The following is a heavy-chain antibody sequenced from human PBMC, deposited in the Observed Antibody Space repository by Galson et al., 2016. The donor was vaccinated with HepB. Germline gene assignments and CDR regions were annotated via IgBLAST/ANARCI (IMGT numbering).Heavy chain of an antibody. D-gene: IGHD1-26*01. V-gene: IGHV3-23*01. J-gene: IGHJ3*01. CDR1: GLNLSGYD. Sequence: SLRLSCAASGLNLSGYDMTWVRQAPQKGLEWVSGIRFRSGSTFYADFARGRFTISGDISKNTLYLQMKNLRADDSALYSCAKPVMAVGATLAFDVWGPGTLVTVSS. CDR3: AKPVMAVGATLAFDV. CDR2: IRFRSGST.